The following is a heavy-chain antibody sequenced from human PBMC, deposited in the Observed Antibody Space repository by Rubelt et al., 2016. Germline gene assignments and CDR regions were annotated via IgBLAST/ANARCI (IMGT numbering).Heavy chain of an antibody. CDR2: INYTGSA. Sequence: QVQLQQWGAGLLKPSETLSLTCAVYGGSFSDHYWSWIRQPPGKVLEWIGEINYTGSANYNPSLKSRVTISGDTSRNQFSLKVTSVTAADTAVYYCARDRTPVVVGYWYYYGMDVWGQGTTVTVSS. J-gene: IGHJ6*02. D-gene: IGHD1-26*01. CDR3: ARDRTPVVVGYWYYYGMDV. V-gene: IGHV4-34*01. CDR1: GGSFSDHY.